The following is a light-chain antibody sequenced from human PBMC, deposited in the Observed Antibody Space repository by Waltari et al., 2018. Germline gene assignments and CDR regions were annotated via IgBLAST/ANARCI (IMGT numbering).Light chain of an antibody. CDR3: CSYAGSYTWV. CDR1: STDFGGYNF. J-gene: IGLJ3*02. CDR2: DVS. Sequence: QSALTQPRSVSGSPGQSVTIPCTGTSTDFGGYNFVSWSQQHPVKAPKLMIYDVSKRPSGVPDRFSGSKSGNTASLTISGLQAEDEADYYCCSYAGSYTWVFGGGTKLTVL. V-gene: IGLV2-11*01.